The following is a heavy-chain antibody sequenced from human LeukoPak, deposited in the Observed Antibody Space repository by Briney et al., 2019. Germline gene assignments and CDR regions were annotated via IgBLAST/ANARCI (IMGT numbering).Heavy chain of an antibody. CDR1: GGTLSSYA. J-gene: IGHJ5*02. CDR3: ASGATVTNWFDP. CDR2: IIPIFGTA. D-gene: IGHD4-17*01. V-gene: IGHV1-69*01. Sequence: GASVKVSCTAFGGTLSSYAISWVRQAPGQGLEWMGGIIPIFGTANYAQKFQGRVTITADESTSTAYMELSSLRSEDTAVYYCASGATVTNWFDPWGQGTLVTVSS.